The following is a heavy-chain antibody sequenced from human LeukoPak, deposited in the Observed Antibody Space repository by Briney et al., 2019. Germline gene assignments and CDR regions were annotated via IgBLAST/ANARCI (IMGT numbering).Heavy chain of an antibody. CDR1: GGSISSSSYY. V-gene: IGHV4-39*01. CDR3: ARQEGMTMVVTLSYYYYMDA. J-gene: IGHJ6*03. Sequence: SETLSLTCTVSGGSISSSSYYWGWIRQPPGKGLEWIGSIYYSGSTYYNPSLKSRVTISVDTSKNQFSLKLSSVTAADTAVYYCARQEGMTMVVTLSYYYYMDAWGKGTTVTASS. D-gene: IGHD4-23*01. CDR2: IYYSGST.